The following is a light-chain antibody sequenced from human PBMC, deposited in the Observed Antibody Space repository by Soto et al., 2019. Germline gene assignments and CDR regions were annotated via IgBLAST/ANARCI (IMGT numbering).Light chain of an antibody. CDR2: EVF. CDR1: SSDVGGYNY. J-gene: IGLJ2*01. Sequence: QSALTQPASVSGSPGQSITIYCTGTSSDVGGYNYVSWYQQHPDKAPKLIIYEVFNRPSGVSIRFSGSKSANTASLTISGLQAEDEADYYCSSYTTTYTVLFGGGTKLTVL. CDR3: SSYTTTYTVL. V-gene: IGLV2-14*01.